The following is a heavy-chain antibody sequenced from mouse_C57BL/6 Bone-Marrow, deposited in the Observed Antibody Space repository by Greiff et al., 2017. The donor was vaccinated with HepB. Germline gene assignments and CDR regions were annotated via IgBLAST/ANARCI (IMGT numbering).Heavy chain of an antibody. J-gene: IGHJ2*01. V-gene: IGHV1-7*01. CDR2: IYPSSGYT. Sequence: QVQLQQSGAELAKPGASVKLSCKASGYTFTSYWMHWVKQRPGQGLEWIGYIYPSSGYTKYNQKFKDKATLTADKSYSTAYMQLSSLTYEDSAVYYCARGECNYEFDYWGQGTTLTVSS. CDR1: GYTFTSYW. D-gene: IGHD2-1*01. CDR3: ARGECNYEFDY.